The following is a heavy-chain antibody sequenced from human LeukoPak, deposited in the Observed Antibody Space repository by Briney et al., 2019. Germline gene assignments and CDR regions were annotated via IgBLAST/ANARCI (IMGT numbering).Heavy chain of an antibody. V-gene: IGHV3-74*01. CDR1: GFTFSSYW. J-gene: IGHJ5*02. CDR2: ISYDGGDP. CDR3: ARGYSSRLYNWLDP. D-gene: IGHD6-13*01. Sequence: SGGSLRLSCAASGFTFSSYWMHWVRQAPGKGLVWVSRISYDGGDPSYADPVKGRFTISRDNAKNTLYLQMNSLTAEDTAVYYCARGYSSRLYNWLDPWGQGTLVTVSS.